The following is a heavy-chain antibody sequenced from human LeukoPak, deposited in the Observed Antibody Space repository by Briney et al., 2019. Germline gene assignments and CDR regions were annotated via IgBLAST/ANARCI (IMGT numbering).Heavy chain of an antibody. J-gene: IGHJ4*02. CDR3: ARERGRGRDSPWFDY. CDR1: GFIVSGDF. D-gene: IGHD1-26*01. CDR2: IYSDGST. V-gene: IGHV3-53*01. Sequence: GGSLRLSCAASGFIVSGDFMSWVRQAPGKGLEWVSVIYSDGSTYYADSVKGRFTISRDNSKNTLDLQMTGLRAEDTAVYYCARERGRGRDSPWFDYWGQGTLVTVPS.